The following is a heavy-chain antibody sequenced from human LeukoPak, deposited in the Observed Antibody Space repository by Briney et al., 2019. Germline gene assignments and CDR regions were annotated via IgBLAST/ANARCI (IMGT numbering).Heavy chain of an antibody. CDR3: ARAGRGGVFDY. J-gene: IGHJ4*02. CDR1: GFTFSSYG. V-gene: IGHV3-33*01. D-gene: IGHD3-16*01. Sequence: PGRSLRLSCAASGFTFSSYGMHWVRQAPGKGLEWVAVIWYDGSNKYYADSVKGRFTISKDNSKSTLYLQMNSLRAEDTAVYYCARAGRGGVFDYWGQGSLVIVSS. CDR2: IWYDGSNK.